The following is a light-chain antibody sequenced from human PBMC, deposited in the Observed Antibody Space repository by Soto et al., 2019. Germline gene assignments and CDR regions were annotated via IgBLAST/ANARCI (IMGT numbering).Light chain of an antibody. CDR2: KDS. Sequence: SYELTQPPSVSVSPGQTARITCSGDALPKQYAYWYQQKPGQAPVLVIYKDSERPSGIPERFSGSSSGTTVTLTISGVQAEDEADYYCQSADSSGTYFVVFGGETKLTVL. CDR3: QSADSSGTYFVV. CDR1: ALPKQY. J-gene: IGLJ2*01. V-gene: IGLV3-25*03.